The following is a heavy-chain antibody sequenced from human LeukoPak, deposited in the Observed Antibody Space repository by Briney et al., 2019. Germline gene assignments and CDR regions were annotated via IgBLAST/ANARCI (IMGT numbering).Heavy chain of an antibody. D-gene: IGHD3-22*01. V-gene: IGHV3-30*03. Sequence: GGSLRLSCAASGFTFSDYWMSWVRQAPGKGLEWVAVISYDGSNKYYADSVKGRFTISRDNSKNTLYLQMNSLRAEDTAVYYCARKTDSSGSGDYWGQGTLVTVSS. CDR1: GFTFSDYW. CDR2: ISYDGSNK. CDR3: ARKTDSSGSGDY. J-gene: IGHJ4*02.